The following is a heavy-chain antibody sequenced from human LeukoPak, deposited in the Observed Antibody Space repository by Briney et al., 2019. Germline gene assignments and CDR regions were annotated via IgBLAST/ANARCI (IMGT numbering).Heavy chain of an antibody. CDR2: IKEDGSEK. CDR3: ARGMTRADY. Sequence: SGGSLRLSCAASGFTLSNYWMNWVRQAPGKGLEWVANIKEDGSEKYYVDSVKGRFTISRDNAKNSLYLQMNSLRAEDTAVYYCARGMTRADYWGQGTLVTVSS. D-gene: IGHD2-21*02. CDR1: GFTLSNYW. J-gene: IGHJ4*02. V-gene: IGHV3-7*01.